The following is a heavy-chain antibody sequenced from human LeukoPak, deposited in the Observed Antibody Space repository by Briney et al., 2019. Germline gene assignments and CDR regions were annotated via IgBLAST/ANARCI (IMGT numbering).Heavy chain of an antibody. J-gene: IGHJ4*02. V-gene: IGHV1-69*13. D-gene: IGHD1-1*01. CDR2: IIPIFGTA. CDR3: ARGLWHRTNTYYFDY. Sequence: SVKVSCKASGGTFSSYAISWVRQAPGQGLEWMGGIIPIFGTANYAQKFQGRVTITADESTSKAYMELSSLRSEDTAVYYCARGLWHRTNTYYFDYWGQGTLVTVSS. CDR1: GGTFSSYA.